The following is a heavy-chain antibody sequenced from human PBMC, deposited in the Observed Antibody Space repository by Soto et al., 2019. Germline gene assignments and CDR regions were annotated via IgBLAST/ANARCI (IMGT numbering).Heavy chain of an antibody. CDR3: ARMDPPAKS. CDR1: GFTVSSNH. J-gene: IGHJ5*02. CDR2: IYRDGSR. D-gene: IGHD2-2*01. V-gene: IGHV3-66*01. Sequence: GGSLRLSCAASGFTVSSNHMSWVRQAPGKGLEWVSVIYRDGSRYYADSVKARFTISRDISRNTLFLQMNSLRAEDTAVYYCARMDPPAKSWGQGTLVTVSS.